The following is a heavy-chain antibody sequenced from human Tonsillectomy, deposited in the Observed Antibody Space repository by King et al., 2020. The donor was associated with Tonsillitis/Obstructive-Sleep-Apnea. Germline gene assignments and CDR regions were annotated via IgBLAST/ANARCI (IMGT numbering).Heavy chain of an antibody. CDR2: INLNGGGT. CDR3: AREGVVGLRVSWFDP. CDR1: GFTFDDYG. J-gene: IGHJ5*02. Sequence: QLVQSGGGVVRPGGSLRLSCAASGFTFDDYGMSWVRQAPGKGLEWVSVINLNGGGTGYADSVKGRFTISRDNAKNSLYLQMNSLRAEDTALYYCAREGVVGLRVSWFDPWGQGTLVTVSS. D-gene: IGHD2-2*01. V-gene: IGHV3-20*04.